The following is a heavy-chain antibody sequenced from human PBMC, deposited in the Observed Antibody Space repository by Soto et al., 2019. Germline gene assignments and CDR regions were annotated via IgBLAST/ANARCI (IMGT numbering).Heavy chain of an antibody. CDR2: ISYDGSNK. CDR1: GFTFSSYG. D-gene: IGHD5-18*01. Sequence: GGSLRLSCAASGFTFSSYGMHRVRQAPGKGLEWVAVISYDGSNKYYADSVKGRFTISRDNSKNTLYLQMNSLRAEDTAVYYCAKEGTTMVDYYYYYGMDVWGQGTTVTVSS. V-gene: IGHV3-30*18. J-gene: IGHJ6*02. CDR3: AKEGTTMVDYYYYYGMDV.